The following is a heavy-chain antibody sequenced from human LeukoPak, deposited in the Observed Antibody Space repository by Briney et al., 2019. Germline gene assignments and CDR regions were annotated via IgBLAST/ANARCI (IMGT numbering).Heavy chain of an antibody. J-gene: IGHJ4*02. CDR3: ARVLEWLVRGGYFDY. CDR2: ISAYNGNT. D-gene: IGHD6-19*01. Sequence: GASVKVSCKASGYTFTSYGISWVRQAPGQGLEWMGWISAYNGNTNYAQKLQGRVTMTTDTSTSTAYMELGSLRSDDTAVYYCARVLEWLVRGGYFDYWGQGTLVTVSS. V-gene: IGHV1-18*01. CDR1: GYTFTSYG.